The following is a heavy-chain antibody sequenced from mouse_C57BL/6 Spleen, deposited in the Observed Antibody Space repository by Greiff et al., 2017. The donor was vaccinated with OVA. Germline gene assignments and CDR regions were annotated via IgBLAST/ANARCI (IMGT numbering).Heavy chain of an antibody. CDR3: ARHEERAVLRVVAGGAMDY. CDR1: GYTFTEYT. Sequence: QVQLQQSGAELVKPGASVKLSCKASGYTFTEYTIHWVKQRSGQGLEWIGWFYPGSGSIKYNEKFKDKATLTADKSSSTVYMELSRLTSEDSAVYICARHEERAVLRVVAGGAMDYWGQGTSVTVSS. CDR2: FYPGSGSI. D-gene: IGHD1-1*01. J-gene: IGHJ4*01. V-gene: IGHV1-62-2*01.